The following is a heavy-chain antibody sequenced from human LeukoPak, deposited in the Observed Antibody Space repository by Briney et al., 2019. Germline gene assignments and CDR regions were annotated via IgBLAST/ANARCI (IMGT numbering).Heavy chain of an antibody. CDR3: ASDSSLGDYFDY. V-gene: IGHV3-33*01. CDR2: IWYDGSNK. D-gene: IGHD6-6*01. J-gene: IGHJ4*02. CDR1: GFTFSSYG. Sequence: PGGSLRPSCAASGFTFSSYGMHWVREAPGKGLEWVAVIWYDGSNKYYADSVKGRFTISRDNSKNTLYLQMNSLRAEDTAVYYCASDSSLGDYFDYWGQGTLVTVSS.